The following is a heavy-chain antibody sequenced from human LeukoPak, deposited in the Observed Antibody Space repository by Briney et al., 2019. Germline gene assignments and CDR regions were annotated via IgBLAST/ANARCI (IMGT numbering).Heavy chain of an antibody. Sequence: ASVKVSCKVSGYTFTDYYMHWVQQAPGKGLEWMGLVDPEDGETIYAEKFQGRVTITADTSTDTAYMELSSLRPEDTAVYYCARGPQDPGYFDYWGQGTLVTVSS. J-gene: IGHJ4*02. V-gene: IGHV1-69-2*01. CDR1: GYTFTDYY. CDR3: ARGPQDPGYFDY. CDR2: VDPEDGET.